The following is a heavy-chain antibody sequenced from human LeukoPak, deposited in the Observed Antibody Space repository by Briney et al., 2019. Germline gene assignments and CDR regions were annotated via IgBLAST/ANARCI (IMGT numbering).Heavy chain of an antibody. CDR2: ISSSGSTI. Sequence: GGSLRLSCAASGFTFSSYEMNWVRQAPGKGLEWVSYISSSGSTIYYADSVKGRFTISRDNAKNSLYLQMNSLRAEDTAVYYCARDHNSDGFDPWGQGTLVTVSS. D-gene: IGHD1-1*01. CDR3: ARDHNSDGFDP. CDR1: GFTFSSYE. V-gene: IGHV3-48*03. J-gene: IGHJ5*02.